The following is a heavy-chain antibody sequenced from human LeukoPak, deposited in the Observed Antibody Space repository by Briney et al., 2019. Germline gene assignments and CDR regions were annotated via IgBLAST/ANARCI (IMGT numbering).Heavy chain of an antibody. CDR1: GFTFSSYA. Sequence: PGGSLRLSCAASGFTFSSYAMSWVRQAPGKGLEWVSAISGSGGSTYYADSVKGRFTISRDNSKNTLYLQMNSLRAEDTAVYYCAKISDILTGYSSDDYWGQGTLVTVSS. V-gene: IGHV3-23*01. J-gene: IGHJ4*02. D-gene: IGHD3-9*01. CDR3: AKISDILTGYSSDDY. CDR2: ISGSGGST.